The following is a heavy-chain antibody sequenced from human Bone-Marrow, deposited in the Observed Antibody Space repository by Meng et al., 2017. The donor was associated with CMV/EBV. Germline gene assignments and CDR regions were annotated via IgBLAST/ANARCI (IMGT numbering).Heavy chain of an antibody. V-gene: IGHV1-69*10. CDR3: ARSSLLRFLEWFDY. CDR2: IIPILGIA. D-gene: IGHD3-3*01. J-gene: IGHJ5*01. Sequence: SVKVSCKASGGTFSSYAISWVRQAPGQGLEWMGGIIPILGIANYAQKFQGRVTMTTDTSTSTAYMELRSLRSDDTAVYYCARSSLLRFLEWFDYWGQGTRVTVYS. CDR1: GGTFSSYA.